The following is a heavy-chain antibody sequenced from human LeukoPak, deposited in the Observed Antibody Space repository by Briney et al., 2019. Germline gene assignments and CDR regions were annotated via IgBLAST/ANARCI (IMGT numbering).Heavy chain of an antibody. V-gene: IGHV3-7*01. J-gene: IGHJ4*02. CDR1: GFTFSTYW. D-gene: IGHD3-16*01. CDR3: ATMIY. CDR2: IKEDGSEK. Sequence: GGSLKLSCAASGFTFSTYWMTWVRQAPGKGLEWVANIKEDGSEKYYVDSVKGRFIISRDNSKRSLFLQMNSLRVEDTAVYYCATMIYWGQGTLVTVSS.